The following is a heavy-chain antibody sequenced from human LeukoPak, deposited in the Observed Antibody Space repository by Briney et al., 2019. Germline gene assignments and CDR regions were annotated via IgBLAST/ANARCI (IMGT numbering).Heavy chain of an antibody. V-gene: IGHV4-30-2*01. Sequence: SQTLSLTCAVSGGSISSGGYSWGWLRQPPGKGLEWLGYIYHSGSTYYNPSLKSRVTISVDRSKNQSSLKLSSVTAADTAVYYCARLGGTYNWNDAFDPWGQGTLVTVAS. CDR3: ARLGGTYNWNDAFDP. CDR1: GGSISSGGYS. CDR2: IYHSGST. D-gene: IGHD1-20*01. J-gene: IGHJ5*02.